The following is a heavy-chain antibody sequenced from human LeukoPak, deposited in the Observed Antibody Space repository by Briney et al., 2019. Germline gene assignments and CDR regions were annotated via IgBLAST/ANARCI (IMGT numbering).Heavy chain of an antibody. D-gene: IGHD6-13*01. J-gene: IGHJ3*02. CDR2: IYTSGST. V-gene: IGHV4-4*07. Sequence: KTSETLSLTCTVSGGSISSYYWSWIRQPAGKGLEWIGRIYTSGSTNYNPSLKSRVTMSVDTSKNQFSLKLSSVTAADTAVYYCARSRIAAAGTRPTDAFDIWGQGTMVTVSS. CDR1: GGSISSYY. CDR3: ARSRIAAAGTRPTDAFDI.